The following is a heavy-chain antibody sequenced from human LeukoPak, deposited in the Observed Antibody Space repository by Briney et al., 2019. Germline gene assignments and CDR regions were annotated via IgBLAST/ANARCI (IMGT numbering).Heavy chain of an antibody. Sequence: GGSLRLSCAASGFTFSSYAMSWVRQAPGKGLEWLSGISGSGGDTYYVDSVKGRFTISRDNSKNTLYLQMNSLRAEDTAVYYCGKSFCSSTSCYSSYYYYYYMDVWGKGTTVTVSS. J-gene: IGHJ6*03. CDR1: GFTFSSYA. D-gene: IGHD2-2*01. V-gene: IGHV3-23*01. CDR2: ISGSGGDT. CDR3: GKSFCSSTSCYSSYYYYYYMDV.